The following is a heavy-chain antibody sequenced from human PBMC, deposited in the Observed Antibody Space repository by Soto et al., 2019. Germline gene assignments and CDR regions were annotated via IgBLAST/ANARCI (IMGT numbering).Heavy chain of an antibody. Sequence: EVQLLESGGDLIQPGGSLRLSCVASGITIGSRAMSWVRQAPGEGLEWVSTITDSGGDAKYADSVRGRFAISRDNSKKTLYLQMSSLTAEDSAIYYCARGSTDSYPGSRIFDFWGRGTLVTVSS. CDR1: GITIGSRA. V-gene: IGHV3-23*01. CDR2: ITDSGGDA. J-gene: IGHJ4*02. CDR3: ARGSTDSYPGSRIFDF. D-gene: IGHD3-10*01.